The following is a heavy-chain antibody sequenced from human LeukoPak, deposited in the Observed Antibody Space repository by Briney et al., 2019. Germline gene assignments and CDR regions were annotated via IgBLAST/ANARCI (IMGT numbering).Heavy chain of an antibody. J-gene: IGHJ4*02. CDR1: GGSISSSTYY. CDR3: ARYYYGSGSYYGYIDY. Sequence: SETLSLTCTVSGGSISSSTYYWGWIRQPPGKGLEWIGTIHYSGSTYYNTSLKSRAIISVDTSKNQFSLNLSSVTAADTAVYYCARYYYGSGSYYGYIDYWGQGTLVIVSS. V-gene: IGHV4-39*07. D-gene: IGHD3-10*01. CDR2: IHYSGST.